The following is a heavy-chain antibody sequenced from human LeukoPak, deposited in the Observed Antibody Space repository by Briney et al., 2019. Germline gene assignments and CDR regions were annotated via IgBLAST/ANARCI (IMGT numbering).Heavy chain of an antibody. V-gene: IGHV4-34*01. Sequence: PSETLSLTCAVYGGSFSDYYWSWIRQPPGKGLEWNGEINHSGSTNYNPSLKSRVTISVDTSKNQFSLKLSSVTAADTALYYCARGLVEYEYAAGNFFRWARPHGHGMDVWGQGTTVTVSS. CDR3: ARGLVEYEYAAGNFFRWARPHGHGMDV. D-gene: IGHD2-8*02. CDR2: INHSGST. CDR1: GGSFSDYY. J-gene: IGHJ6*02.